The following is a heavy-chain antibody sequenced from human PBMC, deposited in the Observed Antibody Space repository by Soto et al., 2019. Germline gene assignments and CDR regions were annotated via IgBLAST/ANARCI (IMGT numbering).Heavy chain of an antibody. Sequence: QVQLVQSGAEVKKPGASVKVSCRASGYTFISYYIHWVRQAPGQGLEWMGLINPSDAYTDYAQKFQGRVTLTRDMSTSIVYMELSSLRSEDTAIYYCARDHVDTPMTNFDYWGQGTLVTVSS. V-gene: IGHV1-46*01. CDR3: ARDHVDTPMTNFDY. CDR1: GYTFISYY. J-gene: IGHJ4*02. D-gene: IGHD5-18*01. CDR2: INPSDAYT.